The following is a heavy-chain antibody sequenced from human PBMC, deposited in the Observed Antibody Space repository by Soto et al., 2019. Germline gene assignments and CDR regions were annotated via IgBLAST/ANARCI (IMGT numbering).Heavy chain of an antibody. Sequence: SETLSLTCTVSGDSVTSGSYYWTWLRQPPGKGLEWIGYISYTGRTKYNPSLQSRVTISVDTSKNDFSLNLSSVTAADTAVYFCAREWGLLPYYVMNVWGHGTAVTVSS. V-gene: IGHV4-61*03. D-gene: IGHD7-27*01. J-gene: IGHJ6*02. CDR1: GDSVTSGSYY. CDR3: AREWGLLPYYVMNV. CDR2: ISYTGRT.